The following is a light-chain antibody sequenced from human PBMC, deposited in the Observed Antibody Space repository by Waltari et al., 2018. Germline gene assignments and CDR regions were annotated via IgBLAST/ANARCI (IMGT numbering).Light chain of an antibody. CDR1: SLRTNY. J-gene: IGLJ2*01. V-gene: IGLV3-19*01. Sequence: SSELTQDPAVSVALGQTVRIPCPGDSLRTNYASWYQQKTGQAPILVIFAKNSRPSGIPSRFSGSTSGSTASLTITGAQAEDEADYYCNSRDSSGDHVVFGGGTKLTVL. CDR3: NSRDSSGDHVV. CDR2: AKN.